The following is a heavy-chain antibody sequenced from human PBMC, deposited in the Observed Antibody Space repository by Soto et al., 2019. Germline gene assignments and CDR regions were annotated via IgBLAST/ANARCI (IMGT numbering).Heavy chain of an antibody. CDR3: ARGWELLCNWFDP. CDR1: GGSVTNSSYY. J-gene: IGHJ5*02. Sequence: SETLSLTCTVSGGSVTNSSYYWGWIRQSPGKGLEWIGCVYYRGSTYSNPSLKSRVTISVDTSKNQFSLKLSSVTAADTAVYYCARGWELLCNWFDPWGQGTLVTVSS. D-gene: IGHD1-26*01. CDR2: VYYRGST. V-gene: IGHV4-39*07.